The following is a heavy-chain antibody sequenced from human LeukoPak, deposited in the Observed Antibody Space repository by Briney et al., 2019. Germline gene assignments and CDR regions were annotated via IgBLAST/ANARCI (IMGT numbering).Heavy chain of an antibody. D-gene: IGHD1-26*01. CDR3: ARVQAVVGATRTDAFDI. CDR2: IYTSGST. J-gene: IGHJ3*02. V-gene: IGHV4-4*07. Sequence: SETLSLTCTVSGGSISSYYWSWIRQPAGKGLEWIGRIYTSGSTNYNPSLKSRVTMSVDTSKNQFSLKLSSVTAADTAVYYCARVQAVVGATRTDAFDIWGQGTMVTVSS. CDR1: GGSISSYY.